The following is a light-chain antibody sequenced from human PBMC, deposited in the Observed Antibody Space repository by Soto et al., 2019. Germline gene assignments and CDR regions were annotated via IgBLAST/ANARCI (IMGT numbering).Light chain of an antibody. J-gene: IGLJ2*01. V-gene: IGLV3-21*02. CDR3: QVWDSSSDHVV. CDR2: DDN. Sequence: SYEPTQPPSVSVAPGQTARITCGGNNIGSKSVHWYQQKPGQAPVVVVYDDNDRPSGIPERFSGSNSGDTATLTINRVEAGDEADYYCQVWDSSSDHVVFGGGTKLTVL. CDR1: NIGSKS.